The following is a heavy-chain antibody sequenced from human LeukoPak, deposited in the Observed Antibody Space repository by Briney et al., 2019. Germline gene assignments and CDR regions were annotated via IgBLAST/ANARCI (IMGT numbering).Heavy chain of an antibody. CDR3: ARLSCSSTSCYEDYGMDV. CDR1: GYSFTSYW. CDR2: IYPGDSDT. V-gene: IGHV5-51*01. Sequence: GESLKISCKGSGYSFTSYWIGWVRQMPGKGLEWIGIIYPGDSDTRYSPSFQGQVTISADKPISTAYLQWSSLKASDTAMYYCARLSCSSTSCYEDYGMDVWGQGTTVTVSS. J-gene: IGHJ6*02. D-gene: IGHD2-2*01.